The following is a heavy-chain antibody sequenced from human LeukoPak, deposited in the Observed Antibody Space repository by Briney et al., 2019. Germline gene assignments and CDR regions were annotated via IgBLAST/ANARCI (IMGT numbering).Heavy chain of an antibody. D-gene: IGHD3-10*01. V-gene: IGHV3-48*01. CDR1: GFTFSSYS. CDR3: ARWRFPWYLDL. Sequence: PGGSLRLSCAASGFTFSSYSMNWVRQAPGKGLEWVSYISSSSSTIYYADSVKGRFTISRDNAKNSLYLQMNSLRAEDTAVYYCARWRFPWYLDLWGRGTLVTVSS. CDR2: ISSSSSTI. J-gene: IGHJ2*01.